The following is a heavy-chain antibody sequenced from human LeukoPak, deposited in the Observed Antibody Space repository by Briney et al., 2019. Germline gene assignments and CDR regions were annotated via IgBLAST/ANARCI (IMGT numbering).Heavy chain of an antibody. CDR3: ARHAGGISATGTRPFDY. D-gene: IGHD6-13*01. CDR2: IYYSGST. Sequence: SETLSLTCTVSGASFSSSTYYWGWIRQPPGKGLEWIGSIYYSGSTYYNPSLKSRVTMSVDTSKNQYSLKLSSVTAADTAVYYCARHAGGISATGTRPFDYWGQGTLVTVSS. J-gene: IGHJ4*02. CDR1: GASFSSSTYY. V-gene: IGHV4-39*01.